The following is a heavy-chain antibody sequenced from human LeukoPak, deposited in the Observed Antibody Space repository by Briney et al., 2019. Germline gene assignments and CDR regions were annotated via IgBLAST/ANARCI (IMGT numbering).Heavy chain of an antibody. CDR1: GYTFTSYD. J-gene: IGHJ4*02. CDR2: MNPNSGNT. Sequence: ASVKVSCKASGYTFTSYDINWVRQATGQGLEWMGWMNPNSGNTGYAQKFKGRVTMTIDTSTSTVYMELRSLRSDDTAVYYCARGGADLDYWGQGTLVTVSS. D-gene: IGHD4/OR15-4a*01. CDR3: ARGGADLDY. V-gene: IGHV1-8*01.